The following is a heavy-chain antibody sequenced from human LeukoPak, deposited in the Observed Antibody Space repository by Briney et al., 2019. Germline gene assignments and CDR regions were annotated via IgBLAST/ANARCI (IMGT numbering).Heavy chain of an antibody. CDR2: ISGSGGTT. D-gene: IGHD4-17*01. V-gene: IGHV3-23*01. J-gene: IGHJ4*02. Sequence: PGGSLRLSCVASGFTYSSFAMSWVRQAPGKGQEGVLAISGSGGTTNYADSVKGRFTFSRDNSRNMVHLQMNSLRSEDTAVYYCAKDLPDYGDYIEGYWGQGTLVTVSS. CDR1: GFTYSSFA. CDR3: AKDLPDYGDYIEGY.